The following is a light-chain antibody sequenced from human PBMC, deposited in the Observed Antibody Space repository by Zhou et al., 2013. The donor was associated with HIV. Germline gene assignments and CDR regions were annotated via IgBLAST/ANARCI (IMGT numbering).Light chain of an antibody. V-gene: IGKV1-9*01. Sequence: DIQLTQSPSFLSASVGDRVTITCRASHDMSTYLAWYQQKPGKAPKRLIYAASSLQSGVPSRFSGSGSGTEFTLTISSLQPEDFATYYCLQHNNYPWTFGQGTKVEIK. J-gene: IGKJ1*01. CDR3: LQHNNYPWT. CDR2: AAS. CDR1: HDMSTY.